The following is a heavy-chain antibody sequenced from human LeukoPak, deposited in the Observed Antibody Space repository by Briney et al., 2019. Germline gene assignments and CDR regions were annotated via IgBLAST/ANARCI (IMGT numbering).Heavy chain of an antibody. D-gene: IGHD4-17*01. CDR1: GASFSNNH. J-gene: IGHJ4*02. CDR2: ITHGKGT. Sequence: PSETLSLTCVVSGASFSNNHWSWIRQTPGTGLEWLGEITHGKGTNDNPSLKSRVTISVDTSKNQFSLKLSSVTAADTAVYYCARVLPGLDYREHYFDYWGQGTLVTVSS. CDR3: ARVLPGLDYREHYFDY. V-gene: IGHV4-34*09.